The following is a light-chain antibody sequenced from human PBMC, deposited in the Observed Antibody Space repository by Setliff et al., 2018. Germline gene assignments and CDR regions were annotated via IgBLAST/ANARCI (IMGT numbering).Light chain of an antibody. Sequence: QSALTQPAAVSGSPGQSIAISCTGTNSDVGGYNYVSWYQQHPNKAPKLIIYEVTKRPSGVSDRFSGSKSSNTASLTISGLQAEDEADYYCLSYTSETTHALFAGGTK. CDR3: LSYTSETTHAL. V-gene: IGLV2-14*03. CDR1: NSDVGGYNY. CDR2: EVT. J-gene: IGLJ2*01.